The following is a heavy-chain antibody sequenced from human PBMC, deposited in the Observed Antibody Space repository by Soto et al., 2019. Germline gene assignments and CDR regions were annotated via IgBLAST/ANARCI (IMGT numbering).Heavy chain of an antibody. J-gene: IGHJ4*02. V-gene: IGHV4-59*01. CDR2: IYYSGST. CDR1: GSSISSYY. Sequence: QVQLQESGPGLVKPSETLSLTCTVSGSSISSYYWSWIRQPPGKGLEWIGYIYYSGSTNYNPSLKSRVTISVDTSKTQFSLELSSVTAADTAVYYCARSDGRYWGQGTLVTVSS. CDR3: ARSDGRY.